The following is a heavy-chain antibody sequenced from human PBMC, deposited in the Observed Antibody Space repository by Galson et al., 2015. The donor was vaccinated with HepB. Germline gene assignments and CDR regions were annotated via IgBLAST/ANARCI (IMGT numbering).Heavy chain of an antibody. CDR2: ISFDGSDK. CDR1: EFTFSIYS. J-gene: IGHJ6*02. Sequence: SLRLSCAASEFTFSIYSMKWVRQAPGKGLEWVAAISFDGSDKHYAESVKGRFTISRDNSKNALYVQMSSLRAEDTAVYYCVKDRAAAGTGYGMDVWGQGTTVTVSS. D-gene: IGHD6-13*01. CDR3: VKDRAAAGTGYGMDV. V-gene: IGHV3-30*18.